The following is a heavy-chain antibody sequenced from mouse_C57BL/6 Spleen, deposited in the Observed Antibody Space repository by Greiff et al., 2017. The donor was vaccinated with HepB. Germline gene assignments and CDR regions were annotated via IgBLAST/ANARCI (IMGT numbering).Heavy chain of an antibody. Sequence: LVESGAELVKPGASVKISCKASGYAFSSYWMNWVKQRPGKGLEWIGQIYPGDGDTNYNGKFKGKATLTADKSSSTAYMQLSSLTSEDSAVYFCARGWPYWYFDVWGTGTTVTVSS. CDR1: GYAFSSYW. J-gene: IGHJ1*03. CDR2: IYPGDGDT. V-gene: IGHV1-80*01. D-gene: IGHD1-1*02. CDR3: ARGWPYWYFDV.